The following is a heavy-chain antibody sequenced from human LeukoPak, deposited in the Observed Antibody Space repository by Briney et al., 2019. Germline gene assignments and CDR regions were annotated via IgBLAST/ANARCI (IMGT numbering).Heavy chain of an antibody. CDR2: ISSSSNYI. Sequence: GGSLRLSCAASGFTFSSHSMTWVCQAPGKGLEWVSSISSSSNYIYYADSVKGRFTISRDNAKNSLCLQANSLGVEDTAVYYCARGRPLLYSSGWSSDYWGQGALVTVSS. CDR3: ARGRPLLYSSGWSSDY. V-gene: IGHV3-21*01. D-gene: IGHD6-19*01. CDR1: GFTFSSHS. J-gene: IGHJ4*02.